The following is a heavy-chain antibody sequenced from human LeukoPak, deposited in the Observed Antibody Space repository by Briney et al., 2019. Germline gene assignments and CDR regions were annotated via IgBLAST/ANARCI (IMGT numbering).Heavy chain of an antibody. CDR1: GFTFSSYG. D-gene: IGHD2-15*01. CDR2: IRYDGSNK. V-gene: IGHV3-30*02. J-gene: IGHJ6*03. Sequence: PGGSLRLSCAASGFTFSSYGMYWVRQAPGKGLEWVAFIRYDGSNKYYADSVKGRFTISRDNSKNTLYLQMNSLRAEDTAIYYCAKNGDRGAYCTGGTCYPYFYYYMDVWGKGTTVTI. CDR3: AKNGDRGAYCTGGTCYPYFYYYMDV.